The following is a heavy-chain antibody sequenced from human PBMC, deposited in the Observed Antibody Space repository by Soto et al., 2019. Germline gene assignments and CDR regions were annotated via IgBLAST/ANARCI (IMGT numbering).Heavy chain of an antibody. J-gene: IGHJ4*02. CDR2: ISYDGRNE. D-gene: IGHD4-17*01. CDR1: GFTFSSYA. V-gene: IGHV3-30*04. CDR3: ARVGDDYGHSPIDH. Sequence: QVQLVESGGGVVQPGRSLRLSCAASGFTFSSYALHWVRQAPGKGLEWVAVISYDGRNEYQADSVKGRFTINRDNSKNTLYLQMNSLRLEDTAVYYCARVGDDYGHSPIDHWGQGTLVTVSS.